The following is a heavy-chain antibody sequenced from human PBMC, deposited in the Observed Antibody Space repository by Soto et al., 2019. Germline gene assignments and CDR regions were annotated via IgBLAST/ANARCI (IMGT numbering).Heavy chain of an antibody. V-gene: IGHV3-11*01. CDR3: ARDRLRGYSGYGNYYYGMDV. CDR1: GFTFSDYY. Sequence: GGSLRLSCAASGFTFSDYYMSWIRQAPGKGLEWVSYISSSGSTIYYADSVKGRFTISRDNAKNSLYLQMNSLRAEDTAVYYCARDRLRGYSGYGNYYYGMDVWGQGTTVTVS. J-gene: IGHJ6*02. D-gene: IGHD5-12*01. CDR2: ISSSGSTI.